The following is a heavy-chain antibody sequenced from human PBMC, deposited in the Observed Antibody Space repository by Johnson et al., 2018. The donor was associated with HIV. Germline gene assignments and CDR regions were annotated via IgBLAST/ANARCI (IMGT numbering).Heavy chain of an antibody. Sequence: VQLVESGGGFFQPGASLRLSCPASRFTVSSNYMISVRQAPGQGLEWVSVLYRGGTTYYAHSVKGRLTISRDNSKNTLYLQMNSLRAEDTAVYYCARSQVAATSEGAFEIWGQGTMVTVSS. CDR2: LYRGGTT. J-gene: IGHJ3*02. CDR1: RFTVSSNY. CDR3: ARSQVAATSEGAFEI. D-gene: IGHD2-15*01. V-gene: IGHV3-66*01.